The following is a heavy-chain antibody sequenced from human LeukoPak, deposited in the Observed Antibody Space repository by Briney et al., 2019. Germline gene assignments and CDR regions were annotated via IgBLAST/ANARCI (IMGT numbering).Heavy chain of an antibody. Sequence: ASVKVSCKASGYTFTSYDINWVRQATGQGLEWMGWMNPNSGNAGYAQKFQGRVTMTRNTSISTAYMEQSSLRSEETAVYYCARGGEMATIRFDYWGQGTLVTVSS. CDR1: GYTFTSYD. V-gene: IGHV1-8*01. CDR2: MNPNSGNA. D-gene: IGHD5-24*01. CDR3: ARGGEMATIRFDY. J-gene: IGHJ4*02.